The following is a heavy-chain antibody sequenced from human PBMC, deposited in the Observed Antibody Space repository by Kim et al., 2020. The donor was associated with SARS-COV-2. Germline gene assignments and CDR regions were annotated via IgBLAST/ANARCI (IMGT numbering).Heavy chain of an antibody. J-gene: IGHJ6*02. Sequence: ASVKVSCKASGYTFTGYYMHWVRQAPGQGLEWMGRINPNSGGTNYAQKFQGRVTMTRDTSISTAYMELSRLRSDDTAVYYCARKMAYCGGDCYDYYYGMDVWGQGTTVTVSS. D-gene: IGHD2-21*02. V-gene: IGHV1-2*06. CDR1: GYTFTGYY. CDR3: ARKMAYCGGDCYDYYYGMDV. CDR2: INPNSGGT.